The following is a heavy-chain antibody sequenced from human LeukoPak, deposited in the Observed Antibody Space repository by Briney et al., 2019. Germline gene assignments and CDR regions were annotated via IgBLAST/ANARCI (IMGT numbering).Heavy chain of an antibody. CDR2: ISRSGGST. CDR3: DGSRANNYNGMDV. CDR1: GFTLSSYA. J-gene: IGHJ6*02. D-gene: IGHD2-2*01. V-gene: IGHV3-23*01. Sequence: GGSLRLSCAASGFTLSSYAMSWVRQAPGQGLECVSAISRSGGSTYYTHSVKGRFTISRDTSKNTLYLQMNCVTAEDTAVYYCDGSRANNYNGMDVWGQGITVTVSS.